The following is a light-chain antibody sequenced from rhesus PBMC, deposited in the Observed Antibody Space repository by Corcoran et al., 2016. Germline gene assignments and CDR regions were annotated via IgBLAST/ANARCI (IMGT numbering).Light chain of an antibody. V-gene: IGKV3-53*01. Sequence: QVILTQSPATLSLSPGERATLSCRASQSVSSNLACHQQKPGQAPRLLLYGASSRATGIPDRFSGRGSGTEFALPLSSREPEDFAVYYCRKYGSSPTFGGGTKVEIK. CDR3: RKYGSSPT. CDR1: QSVSSN. J-gene: IGKJ4*01. CDR2: GAS.